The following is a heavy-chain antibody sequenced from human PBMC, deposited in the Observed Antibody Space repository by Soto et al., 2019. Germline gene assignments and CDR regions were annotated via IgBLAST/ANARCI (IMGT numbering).Heavy chain of an antibody. CDR1: GFTFSSYG. V-gene: IGHV3-33*01. J-gene: IGHJ6*02. D-gene: IGHD3-22*01. Sequence: QVQLVESGGGVVQPGRSLRLSCAASGFTFSSYGMHWVRQAPGKGLEWVAVIWYDGSNKYYADSVKGRFTISRDNSKNTLYLQMNSLRAEDTAVYYCARDPGYYYDSSGYYDAYYYYGMDVWGQGTTVTVSS. CDR3: ARDPGYYYDSSGYYDAYYYYGMDV. CDR2: IWYDGSNK.